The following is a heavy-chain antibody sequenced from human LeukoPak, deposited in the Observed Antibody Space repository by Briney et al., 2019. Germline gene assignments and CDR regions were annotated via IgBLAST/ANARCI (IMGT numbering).Heavy chain of an antibody. J-gene: IGHJ3*02. CDR3: AKVVYYYDSSGYYYVDAFDI. CDR1: GFTFSSYE. CDR2: ISSSGSTI. V-gene: IGHV3-48*03. Sequence: GGSLRLSCAASGFTFSSYEMNWVRQAPGKGLEWVSYISSSGSTIYYADSVKGRFTISRDNSKNTLYLQMNSLRAEDTAVYYCAKVVYYYDSSGYYYVDAFDIWGQGTMVTVSS. D-gene: IGHD3-22*01.